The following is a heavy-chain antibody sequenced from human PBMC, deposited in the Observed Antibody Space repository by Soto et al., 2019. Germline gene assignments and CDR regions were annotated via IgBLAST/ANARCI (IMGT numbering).Heavy chain of an antibody. D-gene: IGHD2-15*01. J-gene: IGHJ4*02. V-gene: IGHV3-23*01. CDR3: ATNTLYCSGGSCYRPDFDY. CDR1: GFTFSSYA. Sequence: GGSLRLSCAASGFTFSSYAMSWVRQAPGKGLEWVSAISGSGGSTYYADSVKGRFTISRDNSKNTLYLQMNSLRAEDTAVYYCATNTLYCSGGSCYRPDFDYWGQGTLVTVSS. CDR2: ISGSGGST.